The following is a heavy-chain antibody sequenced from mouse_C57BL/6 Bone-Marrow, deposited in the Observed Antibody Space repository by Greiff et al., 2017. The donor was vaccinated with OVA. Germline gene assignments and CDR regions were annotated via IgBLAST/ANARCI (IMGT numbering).Heavy chain of an antibody. D-gene: IGHD1-1*01. Sequence: QVQLQQPGAELVRPGSSVKLSCKASGYTFTSYWMHWVKQRPIQGLEWIGNIDPSDSETHYNQKFKDKATLTVEKSSSTAYMQLRSRSSEDSAVYYWARGIGLRYLFDYWGKGTTLTVSS. CDR2: IDPSDSET. J-gene: IGHJ2*01. CDR1: GYTFTSYW. V-gene: IGHV1-52*01. CDR3: ARGIGLRYLFDY.